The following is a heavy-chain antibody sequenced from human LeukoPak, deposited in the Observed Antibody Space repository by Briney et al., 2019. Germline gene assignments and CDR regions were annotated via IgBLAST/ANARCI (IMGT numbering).Heavy chain of an antibody. CDR1: GGTFSSYA. D-gene: IGHD2-2*01. Sequence: ASVKVSCKASGGTFSSYAISWVRQAPGQGLEWMGGIIPIFGTANYAQKFQGRVTITADKSTSTAYVELSSLRSEDTAVYYCARASWHEWDRWFDPWGQGTLVTVSS. CDR2: IIPIFGTA. V-gene: IGHV1-69*06. J-gene: IGHJ5*02. CDR3: ARASWHEWDRWFDP.